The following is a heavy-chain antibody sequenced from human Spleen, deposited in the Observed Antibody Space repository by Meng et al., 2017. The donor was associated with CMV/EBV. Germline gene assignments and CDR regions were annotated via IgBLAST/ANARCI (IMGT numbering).Heavy chain of an antibody. CDR3: AREQLGYSYYYYGMDV. Sequence: SVKVSCKASGGTFSSYAISWVRQAPGQGLEWMGGIIPIFGTANYAQKLQGRVTMTTDTSTSTAYMELRSLRSDDTAVYYCAREQLGYSYYYYGMDVWGQGTTVTVSS. V-gene: IGHV1-69*05. CDR2: IIPIFGTA. D-gene: IGHD5-18*01. J-gene: IGHJ6*02. CDR1: GGTFSSYA.